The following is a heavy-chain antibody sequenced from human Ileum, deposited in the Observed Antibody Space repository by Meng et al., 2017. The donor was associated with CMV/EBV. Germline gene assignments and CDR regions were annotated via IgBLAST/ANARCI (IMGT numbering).Heavy chain of an antibody. CDR2: MFYSGST. D-gene: IGHD2-2*01. CDR1: GGSVSGDSYY. V-gene: IGHV4-39*07. Sequence: QVQRQESGPGRGKPSGTLAPTCTVSGGSVSGDSYYWGWIRQPPGKGLEWIGSMFYSGSTYYNPSLKSRVTISVDTSKNQFSLKLSSVTAADTAVYYCARDCCSKRSWFDPWGQGTLVTVSS. CDR3: ARDCCSKRSWFDP. J-gene: IGHJ5*02.